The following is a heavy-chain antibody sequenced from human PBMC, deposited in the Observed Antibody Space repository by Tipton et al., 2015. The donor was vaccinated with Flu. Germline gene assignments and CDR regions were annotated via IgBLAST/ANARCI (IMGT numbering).Heavy chain of an antibody. J-gene: IGHJ4*02. D-gene: IGHD3-3*01. Sequence: QLVQSGAEVKKPGASVKVSCKASGYTFTSYGISWVRQAPGQGLEWMGWISAYNGNTNYAQKLQGRVTMTTDTSTSTAYMELRSLRSDDPAVYSCARDVGPDDFHVGLGDYWGQGTLVTVSS. V-gene: IGHV1-18*01. CDR1: GYTFTSYG. CDR2: ISAYNGNT. CDR3: ARDVGPDDFHVGLGDY.